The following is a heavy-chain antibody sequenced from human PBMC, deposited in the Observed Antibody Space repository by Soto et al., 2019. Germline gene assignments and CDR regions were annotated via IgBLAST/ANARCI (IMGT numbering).Heavy chain of an antibody. D-gene: IGHD3-3*01. J-gene: IGHJ6*02. CDR2: ITWNGGNT. Sequence: LRLSFAASGFRFDDYNIHWVRQAPGKGLEWVSLITWNGGNTYYADSVKGRFTISRDGTTESVSLQMTSLKREDTGLYYCARETLSFGSALDVWGQGTMVTVSS. CDR3: ARETLSFGSALDV. CDR1: GFRFDDYN. V-gene: IGHV3-43*01.